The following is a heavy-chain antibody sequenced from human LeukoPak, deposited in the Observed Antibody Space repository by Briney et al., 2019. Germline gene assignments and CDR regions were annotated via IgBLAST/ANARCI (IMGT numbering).Heavy chain of an antibody. CDR3: ARDYYTSGSSARTDY. CDR2: ISSSSSYI. J-gene: IGHJ4*02. D-gene: IGHD3-10*01. V-gene: IGHV3-21*01. CDR1: GFTFSSYA. Sequence: KPGGSLRLSCAASGFTFSSYAMSWVRQAPGKGLEWVSLISSSSSYIKYADSVKGRFTISRDNAKDSLYLQMNNLRADDTAMYYCARDYYTSGSSARTDYWGQGTLVTVSS.